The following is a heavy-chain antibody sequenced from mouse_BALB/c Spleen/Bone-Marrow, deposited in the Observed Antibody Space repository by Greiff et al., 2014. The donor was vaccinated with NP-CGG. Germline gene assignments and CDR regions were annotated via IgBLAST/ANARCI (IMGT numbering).Heavy chain of an antibody. CDR3: ARYKGYYDHDGDYFDY. V-gene: IGHV3-8*02. CDR1: GDSITSGY. D-gene: IGHD2-4*01. Sequence: VQLKESGPSLVKPSQTLSLTCSVTGDSITSGYWNWVRKFPGNKLEYMGYISYSGSTYYNPSPKSRISITRDTSKNQYYLQMNSVTTEDTATYYCARYKGYYDHDGDYFDYWGQGTTLTVSS. CDR2: ISYSGST. J-gene: IGHJ2*01.